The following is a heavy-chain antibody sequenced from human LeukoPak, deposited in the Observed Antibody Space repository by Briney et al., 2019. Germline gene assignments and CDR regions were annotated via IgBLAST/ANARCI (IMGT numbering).Heavy chain of an antibody. D-gene: IGHD6-19*01. V-gene: IGHV4-4*02. CDR2: IYHSGST. J-gene: IGHJ6*04. Sequence: PSGTLSLTCAVSGDSISSSNWWSWVRQPPGKGLEWIGEIYHSGSTNYNPSLKSRVTISVDKSKNQFSLKLSSVTAADTAVYYCARVLAVAGTRPFYYYGMDVWGKGTTVTVSS. CDR3: ARVLAVAGTRPFYYYGMDV. CDR1: GDSISSSNW.